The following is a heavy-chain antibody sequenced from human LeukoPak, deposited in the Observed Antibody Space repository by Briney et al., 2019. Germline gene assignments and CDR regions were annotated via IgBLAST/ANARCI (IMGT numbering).Heavy chain of an antibody. D-gene: IGHD3-10*01. Sequence: PETLSLTCAVYGGSFSGYYWSWIRQPPGKGLEWIGEINHSGSTNYNPSLKSRVTISVDTSKNQFSLKLSSVTAADTAVHYCAVPNYYGSGSYSQGYYYGMDVWGQGTTVTVSS. CDR1: GGSFSGYY. J-gene: IGHJ6*02. V-gene: IGHV4-34*01. CDR3: AVPNYYGSGSYSQGYYYGMDV. CDR2: INHSGST.